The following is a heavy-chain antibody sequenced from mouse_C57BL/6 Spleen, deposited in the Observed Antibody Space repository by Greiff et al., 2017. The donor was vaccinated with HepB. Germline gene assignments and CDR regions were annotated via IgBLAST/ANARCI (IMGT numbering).Heavy chain of an antibody. CDR3: ARTSRLGDY. V-gene: IGHV1-82*01. CDR1: GYAFSSSW. CDR2: IYPGDGDT. Sequence: VQLQQSGPELVKPGASVKISCKASGYAFSSSWMNWVKQRPGKGLEWIGRIYPGDGDTNYNGKFKGKATLTADKSSSTAYMQLSSLTSEDSAVYFCARTSRLGDYWGQGTTRTVSS. D-gene: IGHD3-2*02. J-gene: IGHJ2*01.